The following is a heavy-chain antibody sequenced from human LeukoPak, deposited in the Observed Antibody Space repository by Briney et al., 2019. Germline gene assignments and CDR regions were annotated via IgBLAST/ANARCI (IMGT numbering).Heavy chain of an antibody. V-gene: IGHV3-23*01. Sequence: GGSLRLSCAASGFTFSSYAMSWVRQAPGKGLEWVSAISGSGGSAYYADSVKGRFTISRDNSKNTLYLQMNSLRAEDTAVYYCAKDGVERWLHPLDYWGQGTLVTVSS. CDR2: ISGSGGSA. D-gene: IGHD5-24*01. CDR3: AKDGVERWLHPLDY. J-gene: IGHJ4*02. CDR1: GFTFSSYA.